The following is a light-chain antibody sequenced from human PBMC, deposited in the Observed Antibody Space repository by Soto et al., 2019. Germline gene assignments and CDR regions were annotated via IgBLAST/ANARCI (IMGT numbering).Light chain of an antibody. V-gene: IGLV1-40*01. CDR1: SSNIGAGYD. J-gene: IGLJ1*01. CDR3: QSYDSSLSGSYV. CDR2: DNT. Sequence: QSALTQPPSLSGAPGQRITISCTGSSSNIGAGYDVHWYQQLPGTAPKLLIYDNTNRPSGVPDRFSGSKSGTSASLAITGLQAEDEADYYCQSYDSSLSGSYVFGTGTKVTVL.